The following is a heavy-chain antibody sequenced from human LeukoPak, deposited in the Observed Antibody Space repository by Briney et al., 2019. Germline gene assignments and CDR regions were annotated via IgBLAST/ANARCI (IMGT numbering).Heavy chain of an antibody. J-gene: IGHJ5*02. Sequence: GASVKVSCKASGYTFTGYYMHWVQQAPGQGLEWMGWINPNSGGTNYAQKFQGRVTMTRDTSTSTIYTELSSLRSDDTAVYFCARDGDRTAAISWFDPWGQGTLVTVSS. CDR3: ARDGDRTAAISWFDP. CDR1: GYTFTGYY. V-gene: IGHV1-2*02. CDR2: INPNSGGT. D-gene: IGHD2-2*01.